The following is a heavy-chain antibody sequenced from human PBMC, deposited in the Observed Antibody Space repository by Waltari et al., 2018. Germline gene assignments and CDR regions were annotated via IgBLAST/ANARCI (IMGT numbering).Heavy chain of an antibody. CDR2: ISSSGTT. V-gene: IGHV4-59*01. D-gene: IGHD3-10*01. J-gene: IGHJ5*02. CDR1: GGSISSYY. Sequence: QVQLQESGPGLVKPSETLSLTCFVSGGSISSYYWSWIRQPPGKGLEWIGYISSSGTTNYHPSPTSRVTIAVDTSKNQFALGRSAVTAADTAVYYCARAGGFGSGSTTWGQGTLVTVSS. CDR3: ARAGGFGSGSTT.